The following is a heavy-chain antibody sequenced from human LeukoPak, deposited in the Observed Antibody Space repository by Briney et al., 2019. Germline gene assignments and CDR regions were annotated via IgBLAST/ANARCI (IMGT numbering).Heavy chain of an antibody. CDR2: IYYSGST. D-gene: IGHD4-17*01. V-gene: IGHV4-30-4*08. Sequence: PSQTLSLTCTVFGGSLNSGSYYWSWVRQPPGEGLEWIGYIYYSGSTYYHPSLKSRVTISLNTSKNQFSLKLSSVTAADTAVYYCARVTTVTTSFHFDYWGQGTLVTVSS. CDR3: ARVTTVTTSFHFDY. CDR1: GGSLNSGSYY. J-gene: IGHJ4*02.